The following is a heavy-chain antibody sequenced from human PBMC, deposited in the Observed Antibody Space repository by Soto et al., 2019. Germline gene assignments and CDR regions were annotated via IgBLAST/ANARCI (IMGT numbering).Heavy chain of an antibody. Sequence: GSLRLSCAASGFTFSIYAMHWVRQAPGKGLEWVAVISYDGSNKYYADSVKGRFTISRDNSKNTLYLQMNSLRAEDTAVYYCARGPDYYDSSGYLKLDFDYWGQGTLVTVSS. J-gene: IGHJ4*02. D-gene: IGHD3-22*01. CDR1: GFTFSIYA. CDR2: ISYDGSNK. CDR3: ARGPDYYDSSGYLKLDFDY. V-gene: IGHV3-30-3*01.